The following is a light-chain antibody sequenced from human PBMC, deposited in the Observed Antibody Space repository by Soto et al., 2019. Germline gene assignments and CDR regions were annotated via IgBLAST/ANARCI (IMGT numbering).Light chain of an antibody. J-gene: IGLJ1*01. Sequence: QSLLSQPASVSGSPGHSITISCTGSSSDVGGYKFVSWYQQYPGKTPKLMIYEVSNRPSGVSNRFSGSKSGNKASLTISGLQAEDEADYSCSSYKGTKTRYVFGTGTKVTVL. CDR3: SSYKGTKTRYV. CDR2: EVS. CDR1: SSDVGGYKF. V-gene: IGLV2-14*01.